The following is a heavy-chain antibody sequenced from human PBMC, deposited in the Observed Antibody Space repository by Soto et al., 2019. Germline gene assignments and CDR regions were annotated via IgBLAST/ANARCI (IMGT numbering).Heavy chain of an antibody. CDR2: IGAGYGT. Sequence: GGSLRLSCAASGFTFSDHYMDWVRQAPGKGLEWVSSIGAGYGTYYADSVKGRFTISRDNSKNTLYLQMNSLRAEDTAIYYCATPYSSSWFSPSDYWGQGSLVTVSS. J-gene: IGHJ4*02. D-gene: IGHD6-13*01. V-gene: IGHV3-23*01. CDR3: ATPYSSSWFSPSDY. CDR1: GFTFSDHY.